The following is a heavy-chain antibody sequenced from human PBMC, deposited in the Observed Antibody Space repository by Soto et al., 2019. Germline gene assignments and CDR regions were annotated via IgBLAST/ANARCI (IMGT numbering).Heavy chain of an antibody. D-gene: IGHD6-6*01. Sequence: SETLSLTCTASSDSISSSSYYWGWIRQPPGKGLEWIGYIYYSGSTDYNPSLMSRVTMSVDTSKNQFSLKLSSVTAADAAVYYCARTLIGSSSANYYYYYMDVWGKGTTVTVSS. CDR1: SDSISSSSYY. J-gene: IGHJ6*03. CDR2: IYYSGST. CDR3: ARTLIGSSSANYYYYYMDV. V-gene: IGHV4-61*05.